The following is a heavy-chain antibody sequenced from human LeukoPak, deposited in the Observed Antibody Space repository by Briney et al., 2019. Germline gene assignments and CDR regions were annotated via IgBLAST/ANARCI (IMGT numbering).Heavy chain of an antibody. J-gene: IGHJ4*02. D-gene: IGHD3-22*01. Sequence: SETLSLTCTVSGASISSSSYYWGWIRQPPGKGLEWIGSIYYGGSTYYNPSLKSRVTISVDTSKNQFSLKLTSVTAADTAVYYCGAPRITTIGHWGQGTLVTVSS. CDR3: GAPRITTIGH. CDR2: IYYGGST. CDR1: GASISSSSYY. V-gene: IGHV4-39*01.